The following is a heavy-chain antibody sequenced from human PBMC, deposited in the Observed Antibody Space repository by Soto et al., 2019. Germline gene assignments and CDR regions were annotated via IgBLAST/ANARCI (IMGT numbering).Heavy chain of an antibody. CDR2: IHHDGGT. CDR3: ARGYGEEWPTSDF. J-gene: IGHJ4*02. V-gene: IGHV4-34*01. CDR1: GGPFSRYH. Sequence: QVQLQQWGAGLLKPSETLSLTCTVYGGPFSRYHWNWIRQAPGKGLEWIGEIHHDGGTNYSPSLEGRVTISVDTSKNEFSLKLSSVTAADTGVYYCARGYGEEWPTSDFWGQGTLVTVSS. D-gene: IGHD3-10*01.